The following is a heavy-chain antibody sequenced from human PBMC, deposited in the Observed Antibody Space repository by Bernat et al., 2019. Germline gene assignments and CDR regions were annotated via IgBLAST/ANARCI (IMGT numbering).Heavy chain of an antibody. D-gene: IGHD6-6*01. J-gene: IGHJ4*02. Sequence: VQLQQWGAGLLKPPETLSLTCAVYGGSFSDYYWSWIRQPPGKGLEWIGEINHSGSTNYNPSLKSRVTLSVDPSKNQFSPRLRSVTAADTAVYYCASGVSVLETYSNSSAWGQGTLVTVSS. CDR2: INHSGST. V-gene: IGHV4-34*01. CDR3: ASGVSVLETYSNSSA. CDR1: GGSFSDYY.